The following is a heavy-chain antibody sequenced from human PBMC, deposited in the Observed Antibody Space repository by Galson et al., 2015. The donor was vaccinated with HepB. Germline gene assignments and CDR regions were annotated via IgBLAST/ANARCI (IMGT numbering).Heavy chain of an antibody. J-gene: IGHJ4*02. CDR1: GFIFSTYD. D-gene: IGHD4-17*01. CDR3: AIGYTFYGDYQSFDY. V-gene: IGHV3-21*01. CDR2: ISSGSSYI. Sequence: SLRLSCAASGFIFSTYDMNWVRQAPGKGLDWVSSISSGSSYIYYADSVKGRFTISRDNAKNSLSLQMNSLRAEDTAVYYCAIGYTFYGDYQSFDYWGQGTLVTVSS.